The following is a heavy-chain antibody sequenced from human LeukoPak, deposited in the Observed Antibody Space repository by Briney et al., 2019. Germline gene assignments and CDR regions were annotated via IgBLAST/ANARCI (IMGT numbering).Heavy chain of an antibody. J-gene: IGHJ4*02. CDR2: IWSDGTEK. Sequence: GGSLGLSCTASGFTYNHYGMHWVRQAPGKGLEWVAVIWSDGTEKYYADAVKGRFIVSRDDSSNTLYLQMNSLRGEDTAVYYCARDAQRGFDYSNSLEYWGQGTLVTVSS. D-gene: IGHD4-11*01. V-gene: IGHV3-33*08. CDR1: GFTYNHYG. CDR3: ARDAQRGFDYSNSLEY.